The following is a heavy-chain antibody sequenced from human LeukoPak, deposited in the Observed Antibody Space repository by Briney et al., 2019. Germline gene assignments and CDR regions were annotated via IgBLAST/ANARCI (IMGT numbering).Heavy chain of an antibody. D-gene: IGHD3-9*01. CDR3: ARTLRYFDWLLLGIDY. V-gene: IGHV4-61*01. CDR1: SGSVSSGSYY. CDR2: IYYSGST. J-gene: IGHJ4*02. Sequence: PSETLSLTCTVSSGSVSSGSYYWSWIRQPPGKGLEWIGYIYYSGSTNYNPSLKSRVTISVDTSKNQFSLKLSSVTAADTAVYYCARTLRYFDWLLLGIDYWGQGTLVTVSS.